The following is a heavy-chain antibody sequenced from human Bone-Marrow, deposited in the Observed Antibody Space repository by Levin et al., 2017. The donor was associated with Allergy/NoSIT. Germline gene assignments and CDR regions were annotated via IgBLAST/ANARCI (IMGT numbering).Heavy chain of an antibody. CDR3: ARLRGYCSSTSTCADGFDI. J-gene: IGHJ3*02. CDR1: GDSVTSSY. Sequence: PSETLSLTCNVSGDSVTSSYWSWIRQPPGKGLEWIGFVSHTASTNYIPSLKSRVTISVDTSKNQLSLKLSSVTAADTAMYYCARLRGYCSSTSTCADGFDIWGQGTMVTVSS. D-gene: IGHD2-15*01. CDR2: VSHTAST. V-gene: IGHV4-59*08.